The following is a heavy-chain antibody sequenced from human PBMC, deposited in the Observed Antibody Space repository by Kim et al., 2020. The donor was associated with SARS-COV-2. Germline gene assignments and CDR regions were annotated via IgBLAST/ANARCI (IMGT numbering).Heavy chain of an antibody. Sequence: GGSLRLSCAASGFTFSSYAMSWVRQAPGKGLEWVSAISGSGGSTYYADSVKGRFTISRDNSKNMLYLQMNSLRAQDTAVYYCAKDQRLRVVPAAIVYWGQGTLVTVSS. J-gene: IGHJ4*02. D-gene: IGHD2-2*02. CDR3: AKDQRLRVVPAAIVY. CDR1: GFTFSSYA. V-gene: IGHV3-23*01. CDR2: ISGSGGST.